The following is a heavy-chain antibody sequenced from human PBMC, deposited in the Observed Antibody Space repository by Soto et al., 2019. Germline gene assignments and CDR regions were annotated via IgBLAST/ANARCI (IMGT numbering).Heavy chain of an antibody. CDR2: ISASGGST. J-gene: IGHJ4*02. D-gene: IGHD1-1*01. CDR1: GFTFSTYA. Sequence: HPGGSLRLSCAASGFTFSTYAMTWVRQAPGKGLEWVSAISASGGSTYYADSVKGRFTISRDNSKNTLYLQMNSLRAEDTALYYSAKEGLERLLNFDYWGLGTLVTVSS. V-gene: IGHV3-23*01. CDR3: AKEGLERLLNFDY.